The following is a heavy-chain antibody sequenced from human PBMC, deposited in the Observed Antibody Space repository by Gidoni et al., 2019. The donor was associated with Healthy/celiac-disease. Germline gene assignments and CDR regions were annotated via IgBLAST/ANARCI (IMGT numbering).Heavy chain of an antibody. CDR2: FDPEDGET. CDR3: ATDLRSVQWYYDFWSGQRSYYFDY. J-gene: IGHJ4*02. V-gene: IGHV1-24*01. Sequence: QVQLVQSGAEVKKPGASVKVSCKVSGYPLTELSMHWVRQAPGKGLEWMGGFDPEDGETIYAQKFQGRVTMTEDTSTDTAYMELSSLRSEDTAVYYCATDLRSVQWYYDFWSGQRSYYFDYWGQGTLVTVSS. D-gene: IGHD3-3*01. CDR1: GYPLTELS.